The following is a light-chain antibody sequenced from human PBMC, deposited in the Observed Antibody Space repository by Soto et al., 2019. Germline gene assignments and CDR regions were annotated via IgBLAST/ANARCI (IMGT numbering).Light chain of an antibody. J-gene: IGKJ1*01. CDR2: GAS. V-gene: IGKV3-15*01. Sequence: EVVMTQSPATLSVSPGERVTLSCTASQSVSGNLAWYQQKPGQAPRLLIHGASTRATDIPARFSGSGSGTEFTLTITSLQSEDFAVYYCQQYNDWPRTFGQGTRV. CDR1: QSVSGN. CDR3: QQYNDWPRT.